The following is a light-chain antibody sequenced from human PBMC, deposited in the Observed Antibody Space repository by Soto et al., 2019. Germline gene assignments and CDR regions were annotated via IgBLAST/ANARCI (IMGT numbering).Light chain of an antibody. CDR1: QGIRNY. V-gene: IGKV1-9*01. J-gene: IGKJ4*01. Sequence: IQLTQSPSSLSASVGDRVTITCRASQGIRNYLAWYQQKPGKAPNLLIYLASTLQGGVPSRFSGSGSGTDFRLTISSLQPEDVATYYCQYLNSFPLTFGGGTQVEL. CDR2: LAS. CDR3: QYLNSFPLT.